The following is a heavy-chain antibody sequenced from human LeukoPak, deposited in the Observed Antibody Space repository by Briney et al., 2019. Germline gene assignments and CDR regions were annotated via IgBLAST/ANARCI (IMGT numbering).Heavy chain of an antibody. V-gene: IGHV4-39*01. CDR2: IYYTGST. J-gene: IGHJ4*02. D-gene: IGHD1-26*01. Sequence: SEALSLTCSVSGASISGGTYYWGWIRQPPGKGLEWIGSIYYTGSTYDNPSLKSRVTISVDTSKNQFSLKLSSVTAADTAVYYCARRGGSGRAFDYWGQGTLVTVSS. CDR3: ARRGGSGRAFDY. CDR1: GASISGGTYY.